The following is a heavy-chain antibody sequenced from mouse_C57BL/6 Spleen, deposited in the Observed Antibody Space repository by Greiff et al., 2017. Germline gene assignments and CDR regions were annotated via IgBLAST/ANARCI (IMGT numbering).Heavy chain of an antibody. CDR1: GFSLTSYG. CDR3: ARHDDYDRAWFAY. J-gene: IGHJ3*01. Sequence: VQRVESGPGLVAPSQSLSITCTVSGFSLTSYGVHWVRQPPGKGLEWLVVIWSDGSTTYNSALKSRLSISKDNSKSQVFLKMNSLQTDDTAMYYCARHDDYDRAWFAYWGQGTLVTVSA. CDR2: IWSDGST. D-gene: IGHD2-4*01. V-gene: IGHV2-6-1*01.